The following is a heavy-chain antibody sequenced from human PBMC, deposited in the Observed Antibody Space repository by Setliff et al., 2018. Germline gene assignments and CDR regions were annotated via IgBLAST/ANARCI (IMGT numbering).Heavy chain of an antibody. V-gene: IGHV1-18*01. CDR3: ARDGGKYCATTSCFHFDY. D-gene: IGHD2-2*01. Sequence: ASVKVSCKSYGYTFNTYGISWVRQAPGQGPEWMGWISAYKDKTRSTERFQDRLTLTIDTSTNTVFMELRDLRADDTATYYCARDGGKYCATTSCFHFDYWGQGIQVTVSS. J-gene: IGHJ4*02. CDR1: GYTFNTYG. CDR2: ISAYKDKT.